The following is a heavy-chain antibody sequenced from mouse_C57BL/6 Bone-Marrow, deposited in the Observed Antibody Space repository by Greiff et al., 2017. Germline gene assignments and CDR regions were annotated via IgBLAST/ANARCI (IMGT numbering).Heavy chain of an antibody. J-gene: IGHJ2*01. V-gene: IGHV5-4*01. D-gene: IGHD1-1*01. CDR1: GFTFSSYA. CDR3: ARDAYYYGSSLYCDY. Sequence: EVMLVESGGGLVKPGGSLKLSCAASGFTFSSYAMSWVRQTPEKRLEWVATISDGGSYTYYPDNVKGRFTISRDNAKNNLYLQMSNLKSEDTAMYYCARDAYYYGSSLYCDYWGQGTTLTVSS. CDR2: ISDGGSYT.